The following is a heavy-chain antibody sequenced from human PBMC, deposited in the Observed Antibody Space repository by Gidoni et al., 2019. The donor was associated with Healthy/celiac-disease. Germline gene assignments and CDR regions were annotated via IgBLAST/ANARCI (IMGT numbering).Heavy chain of an antibody. CDR1: GFTFSSYA. CDR2: ISGSGGST. CDR3: AKLPAFGGSFDY. V-gene: IGHV3-23*01. Sequence: EVQLLESGGGVVQPGGSLRLSCAASGFTFSSYAMSWVRQAPGNGLEWVSAISGSGGSTYYADSVKGRFTISRDNSKNTLYLQMNSLRAEDTAVYYCAKLPAFGGSFDYWGQGTLVTVSS. J-gene: IGHJ4*02. D-gene: IGHD3-10*01.